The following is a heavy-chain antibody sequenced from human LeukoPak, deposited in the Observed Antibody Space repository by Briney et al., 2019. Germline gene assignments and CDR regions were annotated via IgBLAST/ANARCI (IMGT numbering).Heavy chain of an antibody. D-gene: IGHD5-18*01. CDR3: ARGLGYSYGYQGLNWFDP. CDR2: IYYSGST. J-gene: IGHJ5*02. CDR1: GGSISSGGYY. V-gene: IGHV4-31*03. Sequence: ASETLSLTCTVSGGSISSGGYYWSWIRQHPGKGLEWIGYIYYSGSTYYNPSLKSRVTISVDTSKNQFSLKLSSVTAADTAVYYCARGLGYSYGYQGLNWFDPWGQGTLVTVSS.